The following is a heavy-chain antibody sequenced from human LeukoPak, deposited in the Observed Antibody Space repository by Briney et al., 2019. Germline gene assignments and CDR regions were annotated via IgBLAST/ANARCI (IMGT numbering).Heavy chain of an antibody. CDR1: QFTFSRFA. CDR3: AKHLGSHSFLFYYMDV. CDR2: LSGSGTAT. V-gene: IGHV3-23*01. J-gene: IGHJ6*03. Sequence: GGSLRLSCEASQFTFSRFAMSWIRQAPGTGLEWVSTLSGSGTATYYADSVKGRFTTSRDNSKDTPYLQMDKLRADDTAVYYCAKHLGSHSFLFYYMDVWGTGTSVIVSS. D-gene: IGHD2-21*01.